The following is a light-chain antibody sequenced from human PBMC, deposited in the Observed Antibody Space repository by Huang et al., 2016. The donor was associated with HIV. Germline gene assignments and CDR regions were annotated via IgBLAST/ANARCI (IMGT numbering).Light chain of an antibody. CDR2: AAS. CDR3: QQRFSTTLT. Sequence: DIQMTQSPPSLSASVGDSVTIACRASQNVNTYLNWYQQKPGQAPRLLIFAASRLRSGVPSRFSGSGSGTEFTLTISSLQLEDFATYYCQQRFSTTLTFGQGTRLDIK. V-gene: IGKV1-39*01. J-gene: IGKJ5*01. CDR1: QNVNTY.